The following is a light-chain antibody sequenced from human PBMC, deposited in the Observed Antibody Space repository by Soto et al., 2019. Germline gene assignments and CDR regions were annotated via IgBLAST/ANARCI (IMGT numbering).Light chain of an antibody. Sequence: EIVLTQSPATLSLSPGERATLSYRASQSISSYLAWYQQKPGQAPRLLIYDASHRATGIPARFSGSGSGTDFTLTISSLEPEDFTVYYCQQRSNWPPTFGGGTKVEIK. CDR2: DAS. CDR1: QSISSY. J-gene: IGKJ4*01. CDR3: QQRSNWPPT. V-gene: IGKV3-11*01.